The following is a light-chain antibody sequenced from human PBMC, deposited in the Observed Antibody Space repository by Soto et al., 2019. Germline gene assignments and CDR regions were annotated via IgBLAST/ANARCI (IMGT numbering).Light chain of an antibody. Sequence: IVLTQSPGTLSLSPGERATLSCRASQSVSSSYLAWYQQEPGQNPRLLIYGASSRATGIPDRFSGSGSGTDFTLTISRLDPEDFAVYYCQQYGSSPLTFGGGTKVEIK. CDR3: QQYGSSPLT. CDR1: QSVSSSY. V-gene: IGKV3-20*01. CDR2: GAS. J-gene: IGKJ4*01.